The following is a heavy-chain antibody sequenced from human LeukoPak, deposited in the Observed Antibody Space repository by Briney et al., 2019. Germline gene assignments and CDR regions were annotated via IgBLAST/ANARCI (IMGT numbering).Heavy chain of an antibody. CDR2: ISSSSSFI. CDR3: ARDGGDGYSDY. Sequence: VGSVRLSCAASGFTFSSYSMNWVRQAPGKGLEWVSSISSSSSFIYYADSVKGRFTISRDNAKNSLYLQMNSLRAEDTAVYYCARDGGDGYSDYWGQGTLVTVSS. CDR1: GFTFSSYS. V-gene: IGHV3-21*01. J-gene: IGHJ4*02. D-gene: IGHD5-24*01.